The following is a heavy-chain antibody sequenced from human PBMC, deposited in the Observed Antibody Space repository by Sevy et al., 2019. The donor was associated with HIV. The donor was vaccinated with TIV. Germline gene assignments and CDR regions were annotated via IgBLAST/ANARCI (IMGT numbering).Heavy chain of an antibody. V-gene: IGHV3-48*02. J-gene: IGHJ3*02. CDR3: ARDRGYSYGSPGAFDI. CDR2: ISTSSSTI. CDR1: GFTFSNYN. D-gene: IGHD5-18*01. Sequence: GGSLRLSCAASGFTFSNYNMSWVRQAPGKGLEWVSYISTSSSTIYSADSVKGRFTISRDNAKNSLYLQMNSLRDEDTAVYYCARDRGYSYGSPGAFDIWGQGTMVTVSS.